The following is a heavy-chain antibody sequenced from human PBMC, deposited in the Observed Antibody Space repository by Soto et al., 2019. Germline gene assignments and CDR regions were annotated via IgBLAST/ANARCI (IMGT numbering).Heavy chain of an antibody. Sequence: EVQLVESGGGLFHPGGSLRLSCAASGFTFSSYWMSWFRQAPGKGLEWVANIKQDGSEENYVDSVKGRFTISRDNAKHALYLQMTSLRVEHTAVYYCAREIAARLWGKGTTVTVSS. CDR1: GFTFSSYW. CDR2: IKQDGSEE. V-gene: IGHV3-7*01. D-gene: IGHD6-6*01. J-gene: IGHJ6*04. CDR3: AREIAARL.